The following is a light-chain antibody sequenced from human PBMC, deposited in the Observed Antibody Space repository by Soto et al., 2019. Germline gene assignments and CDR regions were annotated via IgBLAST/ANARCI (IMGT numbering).Light chain of an antibody. J-gene: IGKJ1*01. CDR2: DAS. V-gene: IGKV3-15*01. CDR3: QQYKNWPL. CDR1: QSVRSH. Sequence: IVMTQSPATLSVSPGEGVTLSCRASQSVRSHLAWYQQKPGQPPRLLIYDASTRATGIPARFSGSGFGTEFTLTISSLQSEDFAVYYCQQYKNWPLFGQGTKVDIK.